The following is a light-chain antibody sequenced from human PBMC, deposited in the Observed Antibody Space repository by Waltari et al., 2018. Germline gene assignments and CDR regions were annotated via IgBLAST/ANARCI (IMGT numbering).Light chain of an antibody. J-gene: IGKJ2*01. CDR2: EAS. CDR3: QQRGHWPSGYT. V-gene: IGKV3-11*01. Sequence: PGERATLSCRASQSVSTSLAWYQHKPGQAPRLLIYEASRRATGVPARFSGSGSGTDFTLPISSLEPEDFAVYYCQQRGHWPSGYTFGQGTKLDIE. CDR1: QSVSTS.